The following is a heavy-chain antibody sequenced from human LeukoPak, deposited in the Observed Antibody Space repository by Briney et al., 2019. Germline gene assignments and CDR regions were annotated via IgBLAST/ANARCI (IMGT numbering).Heavy chain of an antibody. V-gene: IGHV4-4*02. CDR2: VNLQGST. CDR1: GGSITSTNY. Sequence: SGTLSLTCGVSGGSITSTNYWTWVRQPPGKGLEWIGEVNLQGSTNYNPSLMGRVAISVDMSETHISLQLPSVTAADTAVYYCAREGGPYRPLDYSGQGTLVTVSS. CDR3: AREGGPYRPLDY. J-gene: IGHJ4*02.